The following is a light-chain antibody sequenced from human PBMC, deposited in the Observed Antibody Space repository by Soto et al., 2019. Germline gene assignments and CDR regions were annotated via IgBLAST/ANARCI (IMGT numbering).Light chain of an antibody. Sequence: EILLTQAPGTLSLSPRQRATLSCTASHSVSSSYLAWYQQKPGQAPRLLIYGASSRATGIPDRFSGSGSGTDFTLTISRLEPEDFAVYYCHQYDTSPRTFGQGTKVDIK. V-gene: IGKV3-20*01. CDR1: HSVSSSY. CDR3: HQYDTSPRT. J-gene: IGKJ1*01. CDR2: GAS.